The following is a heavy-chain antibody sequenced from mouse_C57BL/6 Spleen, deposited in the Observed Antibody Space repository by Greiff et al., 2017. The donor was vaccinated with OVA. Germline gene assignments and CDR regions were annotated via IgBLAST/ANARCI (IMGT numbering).Heavy chain of an antibody. Sequence: VQLVESGAELVKPGASVKLSCKASGYTFTSYWMHWVKQRPGRGLEWIGRIDPNSGGTKYNEKFKSKATLTVDKPSSTAYMQLSSLTSEDSAVYDCARMTGYSYYFDYWGQGTTLTVSS. J-gene: IGHJ2*01. V-gene: IGHV1-72*01. CDR3: ARMTGYSYYFDY. CDR1: GYTFTSYW. D-gene: IGHD2-3*01. CDR2: IDPNSGGT.